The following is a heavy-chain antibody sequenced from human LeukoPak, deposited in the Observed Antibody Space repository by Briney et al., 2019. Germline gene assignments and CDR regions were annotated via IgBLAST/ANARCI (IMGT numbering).Heavy chain of an antibody. CDR3: ARRTARWFDP. CDR1: GGSISTFY. J-gene: IGHJ5*02. V-gene: IGHV4-59*08. CDR2: IYYSGSSGST. Sequence: SETLSLTCSVSGGSISTFYWSWIRQPPGKGLEWIGYIYYSGSSGSTSYNPSLKSRVTISVDRSTNQFSLKVISVTAADTAVYYCARRTARWFDPWGQGTLVTVSS.